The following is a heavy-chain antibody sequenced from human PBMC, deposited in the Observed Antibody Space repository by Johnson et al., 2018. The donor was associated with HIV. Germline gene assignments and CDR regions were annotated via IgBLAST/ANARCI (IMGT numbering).Heavy chain of an antibody. Sequence: VQLVESGGGLVQPGGSLRLSCEGSGFRFDDYGMSWVRQAPGKGLEWVSVIYSGGTIYDADSVKGRSTISRDNAKNSLYLQMNSLRAEATAVYYCAGLPPGIARRAFDIWGQGTMVTVSS. V-gene: IGHV3-69-1*01. CDR2: IYSGGTI. J-gene: IGHJ3*02. CDR1: GFRFDDYG. D-gene: IGHD6-13*01. CDR3: AGLPPGIARRAFDI.